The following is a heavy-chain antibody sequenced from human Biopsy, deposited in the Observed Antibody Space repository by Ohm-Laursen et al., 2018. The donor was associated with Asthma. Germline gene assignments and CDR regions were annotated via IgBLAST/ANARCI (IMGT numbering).Heavy chain of an antibody. CDR1: RFTFRNYD. D-gene: IGHD6-6*01. CDR2: IFFDGSNK. CDR3: ARGKTWGRSYYFDY. Sequence: SLRLSCAASRFTFRNYDMHWVRQAPGKGLEWVAGIFFDGSNKYYADSVKGRFTISRDNSKDTLYLQVNSLRGDDTAVYYCARGKTWGRSYYFDYWGQGTLVTVSS. J-gene: IGHJ4*02. V-gene: IGHV3-30-3*01.